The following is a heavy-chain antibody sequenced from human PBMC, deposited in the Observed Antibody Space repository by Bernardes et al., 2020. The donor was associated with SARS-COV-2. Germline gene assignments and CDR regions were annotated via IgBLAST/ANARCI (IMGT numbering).Heavy chain of an antibody. CDR2: ISYDGSNK. CDR3: AGELGDYGMDV. D-gene: IGHD7-27*01. CDR1: GFTFSSYG. J-gene: IGHJ6*02. V-gene: IGHV3-30*03. Sequence: GGSLRLSCAASGFTFSSYGMHWVRQAPGKGLEWVAVISYDGSNKYYADSVKGRFTISRDNSKNTLYLQMNSLRAEDTAVYYCAGELGDYGMDVWGQGTTVTVSS.